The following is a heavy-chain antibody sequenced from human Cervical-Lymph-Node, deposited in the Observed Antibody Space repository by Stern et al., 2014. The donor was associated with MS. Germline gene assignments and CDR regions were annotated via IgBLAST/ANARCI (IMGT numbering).Heavy chain of an antibody. CDR1: GFTVSNNY. CDR2: IYSGGNT. V-gene: IGHV3-66*02. D-gene: IGHD6-6*01. Sequence: EMQLVESGGGLVQPGGSLRLSCAASGFTVSNNYMTWVRQGPGMGLEWVSLIYSGGNTYFADSVKSRFTISRDNSKNTLYLQMNSLRPEDAAVYYCATRNIGTRGYWGQGALVTVSS. CDR3: ATRNIGTRGY. J-gene: IGHJ4*02.